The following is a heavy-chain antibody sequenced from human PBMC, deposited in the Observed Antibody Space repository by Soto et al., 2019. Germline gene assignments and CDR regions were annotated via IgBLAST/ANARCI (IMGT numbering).Heavy chain of an antibody. J-gene: IGHJ4*02. D-gene: IGHD3-22*01. Sequence: EVQLLESGGGLVQPGGSLRLSCAASGFTFSSYAMSWVRQAPGKGLGWVSAISGSGGSTYYADSVKGRFTISRDNSKNTLYLQMNSLRAEDTAVYYCAKRESRYYDSSPADYWGQGTLVTVSS. CDR2: ISGSGGST. CDR1: GFTFSSYA. CDR3: AKRESRYYDSSPADY. V-gene: IGHV3-23*01.